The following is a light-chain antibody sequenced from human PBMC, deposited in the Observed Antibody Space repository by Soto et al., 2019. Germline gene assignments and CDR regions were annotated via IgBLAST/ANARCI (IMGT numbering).Light chain of an antibody. J-gene: IGLJ1*01. V-gene: IGLV1-44*01. CDR2: SNN. CDR1: SSNIGSNT. Sequence: VLTQPPSASGTPGQRVTISCSGSSSNIGSNTVNWYQQLPGTAPKLLIYSNNQRPSGVPDRFSGSKSGTSASLAISGLQSEDEADYYCAAWDDSLNGLVFGTGTKVTVL. CDR3: AAWDDSLNGLV.